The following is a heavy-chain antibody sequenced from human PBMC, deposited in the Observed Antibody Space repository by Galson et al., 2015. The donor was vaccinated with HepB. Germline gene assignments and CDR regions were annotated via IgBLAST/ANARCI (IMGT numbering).Heavy chain of an antibody. D-gene: IGHD6-13*01. CDR1: GFSLSTSGVG. Sequence: PALVKPTQTLTLTCTFSGFSLSTSGVGVGWIRQPPGKALEWLALIYWDDDKRYSPSLKSRLTITKDTSKNQVVLTMTNMAPVDTATYYRAHRTYSSSWYYFDYWGQGTLVTVSS. CDR2: IYWDDDK. CDR3: AHRTYSSSWYYFDY. V-gene: IGHV2-5*02. J-gene: IGHJ4*02.